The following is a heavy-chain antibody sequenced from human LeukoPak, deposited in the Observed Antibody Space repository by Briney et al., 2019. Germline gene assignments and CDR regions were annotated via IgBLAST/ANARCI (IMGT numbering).Heavy chain of an antibody. CDR3: ARGGELEAYYFDY. J-gene: IGHJ4*02. CDR1: GFTFDDYG. D-gene: IGHD1-1*01. Sequence: RGSLRLSCAASGFTFDDYGMSWVRHAPGKGLEWVSGINWNGGSTGYADSVKGRFTISRDNAKNSLYLQMNSLRAEDTALYYCARGGELEAYYFDYWGQGTLVTVSS. V-gene: IGHV3-20*04. CDR2: INWNGGST.